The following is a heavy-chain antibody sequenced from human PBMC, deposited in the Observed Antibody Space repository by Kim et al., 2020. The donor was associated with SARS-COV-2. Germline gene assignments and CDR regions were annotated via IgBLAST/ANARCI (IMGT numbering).Heavy chain of an antibody. J-gene: IGHJ4*02. CDR2: IRTKANSYAT. CDR3: TGTVLVYANDY. Sequence: GGSLRLSCAASGFTFSGSAMHWVRQASGKGLEWVGRIRTKANSYATAYAASVNVRFTISRDDSKNTAYLQMNSLKTEDMAVYYCTGTVLVYANDYWGQGT. V-gene: IGHV3-73*01. D-gene: IGHD2-8*01. CDR1: GFTFSGSA.